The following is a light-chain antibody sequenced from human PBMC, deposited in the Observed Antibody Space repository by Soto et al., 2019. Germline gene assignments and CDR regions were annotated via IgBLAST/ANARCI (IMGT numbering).Light chain of an antibody. CDR3: QQYNNYSPT. V-gene: IGKV1-5*03. J-gene: IGKJ1*01. CDR2: MAS. CDR1: QSMSSL. Sequence: DIQMTQSPSTLSASVGDRVTITCRASQSMSSLLAWYQQKPGKSPTLLIYMASTLESGVPSRFSGSESGTEFTLTISSLQPDDFATYYCQQYNNYSPTFGQGTKVDIK.